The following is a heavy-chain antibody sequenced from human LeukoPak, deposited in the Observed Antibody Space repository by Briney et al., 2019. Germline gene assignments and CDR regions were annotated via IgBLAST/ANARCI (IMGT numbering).Heavy chain of an antibody. V-gene: IGHV4-4*02. D-gene: IGHD3-10*01. Sequence: KPSGTLSLTCAVSGGSISSSNWWSWVRQPPGKGLEWIGEIYHSGSTNYNPSLKSRVTISVDKSKNQFSLKLSSVTAAATAVYYCASYGSGSYRGAFDIWGQGTMVTVSS. J-gene: IGHJ3*02. CDR2: IYHSGST. CDR1: GGSISSSNW. CDR3: ASYGSGSYRGAFDI.